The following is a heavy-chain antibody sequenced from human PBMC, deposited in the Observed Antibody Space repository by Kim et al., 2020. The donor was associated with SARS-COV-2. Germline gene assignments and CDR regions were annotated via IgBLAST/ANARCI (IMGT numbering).Heavy chain of an antibody. CDR2: INTNTGNP. J-gene: IGHJ5*02. V-gene: IGHV7-4-1*02. CDR1: GYTFTSYA. CDR3: AQMYYDFWSGPIFLGWFDP. Sequence: ASVKVSCKASGYTFTSYAMNWVRQAPGQGLEWMGWINTNTGNPTYAQGFTGRFVFSLDTSVSTAYLQISSLKAEDTAVYYCAQMYYDFWSGPIFLGWFDPWGQGTLVTVSS. D-gene: IGHD3-3*01.